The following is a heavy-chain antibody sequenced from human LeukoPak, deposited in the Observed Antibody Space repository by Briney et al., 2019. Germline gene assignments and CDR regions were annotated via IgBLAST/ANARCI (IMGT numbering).Heavy chain of an antibody. CDR1: GFTFSSYA. Sequence: PGGSLRLSCAASGFTFSSYAMTWVRQAPGKGLEWASAVSGGGGATYYADSVKGRFTVSRDNSKNTLHLQMNSLRAEDTAVYFCVKDLGAGFHDNSGPRGYYYYYMDVWGKGTTVTVSS. D-gene: IGHD3-22*01. CDR2: VSGGGGAT. J-gene: IGHJ6*03. V-gene: IGHV3-23*01. CDR3: VKDLGAGFHDNSGPRGYYYYYMDV.